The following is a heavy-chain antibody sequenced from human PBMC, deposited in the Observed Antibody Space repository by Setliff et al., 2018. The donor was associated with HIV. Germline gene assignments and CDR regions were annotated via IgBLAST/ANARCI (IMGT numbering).Heavy chain of an antibody. J-gene: IGHJ4*01. Sequence: ASVKVSCKASGGTFSSHAITWVRQAPGQSLEWMGWINVGNGDTKYSQDLQGRITITRDTSANTAYMELSRLRSDDTAVYFCARGALLAVFDFDHWGHGTLVTVSS. CDR1: GGTFSSHA. D-gene: IGHD3-10*01. CDR3: ARGALLAVFDFDH. CDR2: INVGNGDT. V-gene: IGHV1-3*01.